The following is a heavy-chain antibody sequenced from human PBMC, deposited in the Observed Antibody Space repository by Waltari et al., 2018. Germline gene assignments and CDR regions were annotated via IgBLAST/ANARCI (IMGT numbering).Heavy chain of an antibody. D-gene: IGHD6-19*01. V-gene: IGHV3-7*01. CDR1: GFTFSRYW. CDR2: IKQDGSEK. J-gene: IGHJ4*02. CDR3: ARAGGWFYYFDY. Sequence: EVQLVESGGGLVQPGGSLRLACAASGFTFSRYWMSGVRQAPGKGLEWVANIKQDGSEKYYVDSVKGRFTISRDNAKNSLYLQMNSLRAEDTAVYYCARAGGWFYYFDYWGQGTLVTVSS.